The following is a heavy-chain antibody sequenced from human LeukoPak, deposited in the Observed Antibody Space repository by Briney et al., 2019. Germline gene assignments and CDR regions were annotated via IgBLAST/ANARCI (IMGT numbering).Heavy chain of an antibody. J-gene: IGHJ6*02. Sequence: SETLSLTCSVFGGSISSYYWSWIRQPPGKGLEWIGYIYYSGSTNYNPSLKSRVTISVDTSKNQFSLKLSSVTAADTAVYYCARGVYSSLIYYAMDVWGQGTTVTVSS. D-gene: IGHD6-6*01. V-gene: IGHV4-59*01. CDR2: IYYSGST. CDR1: GGSISSYY. CDR3: ARGVYSSLIYYAMDV.